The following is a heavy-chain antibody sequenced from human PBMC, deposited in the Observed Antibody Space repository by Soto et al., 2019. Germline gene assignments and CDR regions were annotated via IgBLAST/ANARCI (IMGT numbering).Heavy chain of an antibody. D-gene: IGHD6-6*01. Sequence: QVQLQESGPGLVKPSQTLSLTCSVSGESISSGGYYWSWIRHHPGKGLEWIGYIYDSESAYYNPSLKSRATISMDTSKNHFGMRLSSVTAADTAIYYCARAPSSSSAADYWGKGTLATVSS. CDR2: IYDSESA. V-gene: IGHV4-31*03. J-gene: IGHJ4*02. CDR3: ARAPSSSSAADY. CDR1: GESISSGGYY.